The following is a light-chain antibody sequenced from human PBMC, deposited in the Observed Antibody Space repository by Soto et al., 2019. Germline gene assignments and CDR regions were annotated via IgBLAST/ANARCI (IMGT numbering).Light chain of an antibody. CDR2: DAS. J-gene: IGKJ3*01. V-gene: IGKV3-11*01. CDR3: HQRSNWL. Sequence: EIVLTQSPGSLCLSPGERATLSCRSSQSIITYLAWYQQKPGQTPRLLIYDASNRATGIPARFSGSGSGTDFTLTISSLEAEDFGVYYCHQRSNWLFGPGTKVDIK. CDR1: QSIITY.